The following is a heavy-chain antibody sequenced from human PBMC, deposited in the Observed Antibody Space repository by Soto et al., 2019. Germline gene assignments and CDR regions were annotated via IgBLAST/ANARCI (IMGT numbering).Heavy chain of an antibody. CDR3: TKGFTYYYDSSGRPAHAFDI. CDR2: IKSKTDGGTT. D-gene: IGHD3-22*01. V-gene: IGHV3-15*07. Sequence: EVQLVESGGGLVKPGGSLRLSCAASGFTFSNAWMNWVRQAPGKGLEWVGRIKSKTDGGTTDYAAPVKGRFTISRDDSKNTLYLQMNSLKTENTAVYYCTKGFTYYYDSSGRPAHAFDIWGQGTMVTLSS. CDR1: GFTFSNAW. J-gene: IGHJ3*02.